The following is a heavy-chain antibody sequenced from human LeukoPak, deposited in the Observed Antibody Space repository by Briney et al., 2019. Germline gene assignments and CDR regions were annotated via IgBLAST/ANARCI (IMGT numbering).Heavy chain of an antibody. V-gene: IGHV4-39*01. CDR1: GGSISSSSYY. D-gene: IGHD2-15*01. CDR2: IYYSGST. Sequence: PSETLSLTCTVSGGSISSSSYYWGWIRQPPGKGLEWIGSIYYSGSTYYNPSLKSRVTISVDTSKNQFSLKLSSVTAADTAVYYCARHIVGITKLRFLDYWGQGTLVTVSS. J-gene: IGHJ4*02. CDR3: ARHIVGITKLRFLDY.